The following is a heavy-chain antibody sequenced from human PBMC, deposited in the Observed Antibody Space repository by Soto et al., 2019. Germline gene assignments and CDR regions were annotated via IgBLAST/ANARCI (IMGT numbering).Heavy chain of an antibody. CDR2: ISSLSSYI. D-gene: IGHD2-8*02. Sequence: QVQVVESGGGLVKPGGSLRLSCAASGFTFSDHYMSWIRQAPGKGLEWISYISSLSSYIKYADSVKGRFTISRDNAKNSVFLQMNSLRAEDTAIYYCARDPGGGYPHWFDPWGQGTLVTVSS. CDR3: ARDPGGGYPHWFDP. J-gene: IGHJ5*02. V-gene: IGHV3-11*06. CDR1: GFTFSDHY.